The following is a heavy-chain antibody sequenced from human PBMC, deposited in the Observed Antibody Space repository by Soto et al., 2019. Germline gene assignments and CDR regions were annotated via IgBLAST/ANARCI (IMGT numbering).Heavy chain of an antibody. J-gene: IGHJ4*02. CDR1: EVIISKAW. CDR3: TTDPIRHYDILTGYYYFDY. V-gene: IGHV3-15*01. Sequence: RDWCGVAEVIISKAWLRRVSKDPGKGLEWVGRIKSKTDGGTTDYGAPVKGRFTISRDDSKNTLYLQMNSLKTEDTAVYFCTTDPIRHYDILTGYYYFDYWGQGTLVTVSS. CDR2: IKSKTDGGTT. D-gene: IGHD3-9*01.